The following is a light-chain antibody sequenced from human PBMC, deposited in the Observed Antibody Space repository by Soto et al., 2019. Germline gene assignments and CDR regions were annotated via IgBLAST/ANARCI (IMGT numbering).Light chain of an antibody. CDR1: SSDVGGYNY. J-gene: IGLJ2*01. Sequence: QSALTQPASVSGSPGQSITISCTGTSSDVGGYNYVSWYQQHPGKAPKLIIYEVSNRPSGVSNRFSGSKSGNTASLTISGLQAEDEGDYYCSSYPSSSTVVFAGGTKLTVL. V-gene: IGLV2-14*01. CDR2: EVS. CDR3: SSYPSSSTVV.